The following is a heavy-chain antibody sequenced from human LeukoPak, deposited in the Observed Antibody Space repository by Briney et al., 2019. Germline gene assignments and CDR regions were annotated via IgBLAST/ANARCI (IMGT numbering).Heavy chain of an antibody. V-gene: IGHV4-59*10. CDR2: IFSSGST. J-gene: IGHJ4*02. Sequence: PSETLSLACAVSGASISTYHWTWIRQSAGKGLEWIGRIFSSGSTDLNPSLKSRGALSLDTSQNQLSLRLTSMTAADTAIYYCAKKDGDFWGQGILVTVSS. CDR1: GASISTYH. CDR3: AKKDGDF. D-gene: IGHD2-15*01.